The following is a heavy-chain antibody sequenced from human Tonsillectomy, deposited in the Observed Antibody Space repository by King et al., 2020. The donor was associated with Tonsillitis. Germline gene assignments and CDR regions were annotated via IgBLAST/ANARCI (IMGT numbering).Heavy chain of an antibody. Sequence: QLVQSGGGLVKPGGSLRLSCAASGFTFSDYYMSWIRQAPGKGLEWVSYISSSGSTIYYADSVKGRFTISRDNAKNSLYLQMNSLRAEDTAVYYCARDTGPYYYDSSGYPYYFDYWGQGTLVTVSS. D-gene: IGHD3-22*01. V-gene: IGHV3-11*01. CDR2: ISSSGSTI. J-gene: IGHJ4*02. CDR3: ARDTGPYYYDSSGYPYYFDY. CDR1: GFTFSDYY.